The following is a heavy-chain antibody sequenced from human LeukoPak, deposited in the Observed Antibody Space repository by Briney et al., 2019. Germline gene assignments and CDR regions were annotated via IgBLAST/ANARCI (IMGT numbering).Heavy chain of an antibody. CDR1: GGTFSSYA. J-gene: IGHJ4*02. Sequence: AVKVSFKASGGTFSSYAISWVRQAPGQGLEWMGGIIPIFGTANYAQKFQGRVTNTADEPTSTAYMELSSLRSEDTAVYYCASTVLSYNWNSPFDYWGQGTLVTVSS. CDR2: IIPIFGTA. V-gene: IGHV1-69*13. CDR3: ASTVLSYNWNSPFDY. D-gene: IGHD1/OR15-1a*01.